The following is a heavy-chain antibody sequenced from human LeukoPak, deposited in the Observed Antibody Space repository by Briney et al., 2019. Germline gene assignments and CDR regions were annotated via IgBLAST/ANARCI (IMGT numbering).Heavy chain of an antibody. D-gene: IGHD3-3*01. J-gene: IGHJ3*02. CDR1: GFTFDDYA. V-gene: IGHV3-9*03. CDR3: AKGRRDTIFPEAFDI. Sequence: QAGGSLRLSCAASGFTFDDYAMHWVRQAPGKGLEWVSGISWNSGSIGYADSVKGRFTTSRDNAKNSLYLQMNSLRAEDMALYYCAKGRRDTIFPEAFDIWGQGTMVTVSS. CDR2: ISWNSGSI.